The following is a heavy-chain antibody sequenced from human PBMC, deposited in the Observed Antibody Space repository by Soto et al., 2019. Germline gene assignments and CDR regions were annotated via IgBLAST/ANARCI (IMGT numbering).Heavy chain of an antibody. V-gene: IGHV1-18*01. Sequence: ASVKVSCKPSAYTFITYGISWVRQAPGQGLEWMGWISGYNGQTNYAQKFRGRVTITTDTSTSTAYMELRSLRSDDTAMYYCARDARKELWVEGLNALDVWG. CDR2: ISGYNGQT. CDR3: ARDARKELWVEGLNALDV. D-gene: IGHD5-18*01. CDR1: AYTFITYG. J-gene: IGHJ6*02.